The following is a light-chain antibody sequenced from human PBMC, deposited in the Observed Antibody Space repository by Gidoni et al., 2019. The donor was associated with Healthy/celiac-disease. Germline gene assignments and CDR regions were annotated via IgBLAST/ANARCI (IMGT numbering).Light chain of an antibody. J-gene: IGLJ3*02. CDR2: EVR. CDR1: SSDVGGYNY. Sequence: QSAMTKPAAVSGSPGQSITISCTGTSSDVGGYNYVSWYQQHPGKAPKLMIYEVRNRPSGVSNRFSGSKSGNTASLTISGLQAEDEADYYCSSYTSSSTLDWVFGGGTKLTVL. CDR3: SSYTSSSTLDWV. V-gene: IGLV2-14*01.